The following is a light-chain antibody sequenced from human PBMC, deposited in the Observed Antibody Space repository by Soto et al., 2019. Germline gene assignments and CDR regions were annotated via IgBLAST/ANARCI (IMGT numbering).Light chain of an antibody. V-gene: IGKV3-20*01. CDR2: DAS. CDR1: QTVRNNY. Sequence: EFVLTQSPGTLSLSPGERATLSCRASQTVRNNYLAWYQQKPGQAPRLLIYDASSRATGIPDRFSGGGSGTDCTLTISRLEPEDFAVYYCQQFSSYPLTFGGGTKVEIK. J-gene: IGKJ4*01. CDR3: QQFSSYPLT.